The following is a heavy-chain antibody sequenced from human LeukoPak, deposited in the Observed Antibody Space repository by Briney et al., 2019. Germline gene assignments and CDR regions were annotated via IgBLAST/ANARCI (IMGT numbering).Heavy chain of an antibody. V-gene: IGHV1-2*02. CDR3: ARGEGNWNYQGAPDY. CDR1: GYTFTGYY. Sequence: ASVKVSCKASGYTFTGYYMHWVRQAPGQVLEWMGWINPNSGGTNYAQKFQGRVTMTRDTSISTAYMELSRLRSDDTAVYYCARGEGNWNYQGAPDYWGQGTLVTVSS. J-gene: IGHJ4*02. CDR2: INPNSGGT. D-gene: IGHD1-7*01.